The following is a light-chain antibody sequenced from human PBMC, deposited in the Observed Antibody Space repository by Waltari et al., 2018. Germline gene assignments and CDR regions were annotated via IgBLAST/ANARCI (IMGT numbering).Light chain of an antibody. CDR1: QSVSGN. J-gene: IGKJ5*01. V-gene: IGKV3D-15*01. CDR2: GAS. Sequence: EILMTQSPATLSVSPGERATLSCRASQSVSGNLAWYQQKPGQAPRLLIYGASTRATGIPARFSGSASGTEFTLTISSLQSEDSAVYYCQQYYDWRRVTFGQGTRLEIK. CDR3: QQYYDWRRVT.